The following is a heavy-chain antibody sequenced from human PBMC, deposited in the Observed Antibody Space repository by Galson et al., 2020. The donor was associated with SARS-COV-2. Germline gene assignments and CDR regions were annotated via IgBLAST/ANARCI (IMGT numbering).Heavy chain of an antibody. Sequence: GGSLRLSCAASGFTFSSYGMHWVRQAPGKGLEWVAVISYDGSNKYYADSVKGRFTISRDNSKNTLYLQMNSLRAEDTAVYYCAKDMVRGVIIYYYYYGMDVWGQGTTVTVSS. CDR3: AKDMVRGVIIYYYYYGMDV. D-gene: IGHD3-10*01. V-gene: IGHV3-30*18. CDR2: ISYDGSNK. CDR1: GFTFSSYG. J-gene: IGHJ6*02.